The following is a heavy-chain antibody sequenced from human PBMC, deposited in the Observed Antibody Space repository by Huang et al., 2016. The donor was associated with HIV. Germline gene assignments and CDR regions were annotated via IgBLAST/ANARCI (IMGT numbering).Heavy chain of an antibody. Sequence: QVQLVQSGAEVKKPGASVKVSCKASAYTFINYGISWVRQAPGQGLEWMGWISTYKGDTNYAQRRQGRVTMTTDTSTSTAYMELRSLRSDDTAVYYCARSSDGVRNDYWGQGTLVTVSS. CDR3: ARSSDGVRNDY. CDR2: ISTYKGDT. V-gene: IGHV1-18*01. D-gene: IGHD3-10*01. CDR1: AYTFINYG. J-gene: IGHJ4*02.